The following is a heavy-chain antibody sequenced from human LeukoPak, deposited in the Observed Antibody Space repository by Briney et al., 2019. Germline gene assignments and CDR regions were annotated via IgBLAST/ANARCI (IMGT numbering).Heavy chain of an antibody. J-gene: IGHJ4*02. Sequence: PGRSLRLSCAASGFTFSSYAMHWVRQAPGKGLEWVAVISYDGSNKYYADSVKGRFTISRDNSKNTLYLQMNSLRAEDTAVYYCARERKAVAGGFEYWGQGTLVTVSS. CDR2: ISYDGSNK. D-gene: IGHD6-19*01. CDR3: ARERKAVAGGFEY. CDR1: GFTFSSYA. V-gene: IGHV3-30*04.